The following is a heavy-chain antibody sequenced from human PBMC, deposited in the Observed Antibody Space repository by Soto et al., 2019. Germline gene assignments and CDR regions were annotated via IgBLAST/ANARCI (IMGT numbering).Heavy chain of an antibody. CDR1: GDSVSSNSAA. J-gene: IGHJ6*04. Sequence: SQTLSLTCAISGDSVSSNSAAWNWIRQSPSRGLEWLGRTYYRSKWYNDYAVSVKSRITINPDTSKNQFSLQLNSVTPEDTAVYYWPRGLIPPIAVAGTGAYYYYGMDFWGKGTTVTVSS. CDR3: PRGLIPPIAVAGTGAYYYYGMDF. V-gene: IGHV6-1*01. CDR2: TYYRSKWYN. D-gene: IGHD6-19*01.